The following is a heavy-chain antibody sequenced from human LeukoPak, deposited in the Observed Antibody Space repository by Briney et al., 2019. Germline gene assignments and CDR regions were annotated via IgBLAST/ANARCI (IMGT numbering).Heavy chain of an antibody. J-gene: IGHJ4*02. D-gene: IGHD3-3*01. Sequence: PGGSLRLSCEASGFTFSNYKMNWVRQAPGKGLEWVAYISSSSSTMFYADSVKGRFTISRDNARNSLYLQMNSLKTEDTAVYYCTTDRRGTIFGVVTHFDYWGQGTLVTVSS. CDR2: ISSSSSTM. CDR3: TTDRRGTIFGVVTHFDY. V-gene: IGHV3-48*01. CDR1: GFTFSNYK.